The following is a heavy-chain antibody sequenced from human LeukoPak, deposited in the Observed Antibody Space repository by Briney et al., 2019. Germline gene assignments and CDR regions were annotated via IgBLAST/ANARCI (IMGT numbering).Heavy chain of an antibody. CDR3: AKLYDSSGYYYLYYFDY. J-gene: IGHJ4*02. V-gene: IGHV3-23*01. CDR1: GFTFSSYA. Sequence: GGSLRLSCAASGFTFSSYAMSWVRQAPGKGLEWVTGISGSGGSTYYADSVKGRFTVSRDNSKNTLYLQMNSLRAEDTAVYYCAKLYDSSGYYYLYYFDYWGQGTLVTVSS. D-gene: IGHD3-22*01. CDR2: ISGSGGST.